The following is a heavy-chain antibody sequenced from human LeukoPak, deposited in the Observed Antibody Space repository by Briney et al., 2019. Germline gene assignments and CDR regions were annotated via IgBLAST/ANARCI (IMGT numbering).Heavy chain of an antibody. CDR1: GFTFSNYW. J-gene: IGHJ3*02. Sequence: GGSLTLSCEASGFTFSNYWMTWVRRAPGKGLEWVANIRRDGSETHYVDSVMGRFTISRDNAKNSLYLQMNSLRAEDTAVYYCARDDTHYGSSGSFYDAFDIWGQGTMVTVSS. CDR3: ARDDTHYGSSGSFYDAFDI. D-gene: IGHD3-22*01. V-gene: IGHV3-7*01. CDR2: IRRDGSET.